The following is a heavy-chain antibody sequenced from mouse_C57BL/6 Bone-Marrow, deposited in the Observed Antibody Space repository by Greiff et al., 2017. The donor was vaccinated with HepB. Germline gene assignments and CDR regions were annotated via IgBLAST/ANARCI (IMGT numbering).Heavy chain of an antibody. Sequence: QVHVKQPGAELVRPGTSVKVSCKASGYAFTNYLIEWVKQRPGQGLEWIGVINPGSGGTNYNEKFKGKATLTADKSSSTSYMQLSSLTSADSAVYFCARRALLWGFDVWGTGTTVTVSS. CDR3: ARRALLWGFDV. J-gene: IGHJ1*03. V-gene: IGHV1-54*01. CDR2: INPGSGGT. D-gene: IGHD6-1*01. CDR1: GYAFTNYL.